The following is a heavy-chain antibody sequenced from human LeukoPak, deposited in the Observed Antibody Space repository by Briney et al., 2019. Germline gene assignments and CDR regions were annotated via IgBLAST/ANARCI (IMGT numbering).Heavy chain of an antibody. J-gene: IGHJ4*02. V-gene: IGHV3-7*01. Sequence: GGSLRLSCAASGFTFSSYWMSWVRQAPGKGLEWVANIKQDGSEKYYVDSVKGRFTISRDNAKNSLYLQMNSLRAEDTAVYYCARELYDSSGYFNEGIDHWGQGTLVTVSS. CDR3: ARELYDSSGYFNEGIDH. CDR2: IKQDGSEK. CDR1: GFTFSSYW. D-gene: IGHD3-22*01.